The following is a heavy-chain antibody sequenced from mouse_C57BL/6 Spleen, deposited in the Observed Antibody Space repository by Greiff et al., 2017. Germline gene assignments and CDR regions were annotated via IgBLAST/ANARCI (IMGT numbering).Heavy chain of an antibody. D-gene: IGHD4-1*01. J-gene: IGHJ2*01. CDR3: ARHTGTVPFDY. CDR1: GFTFSSYG. CDR2: ISSGGSYT. V-gene: IGHV5-6*01. Sequence: EVQVVESGGDLVKPGGSLKLSCAASGFTFSSYGMSWVRQTPDKRLEWVATISSGGSYTYYPDSVKGRFTISRDNAKNTLYLQMSSLKSEDTAMYYCARHTGTVPFDYWGQGTTLTVSS.